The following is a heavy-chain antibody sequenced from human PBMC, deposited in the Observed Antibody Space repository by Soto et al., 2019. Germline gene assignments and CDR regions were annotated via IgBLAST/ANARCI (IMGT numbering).Heavy chain of an antibody. J-gene: IGHJ4*02. CDR2: ISGSGGST. CDR1: GFTFSSYA. V-gene: IGHV3-23*01. CDR3: AKPYYYDSSGYYYPIDY. Sequence: GGSLRLSCAASGFTFSSYAMSWVRQAPGKGLEWVSAISGSGGSTYYADSVKGRFTISRDNSKNTLYLQMNSLRAEDTAVYYCAKPYYYDSSGYYYPIDYWGQGTLVTSPQ. D-gene: IGHD3-22*01.